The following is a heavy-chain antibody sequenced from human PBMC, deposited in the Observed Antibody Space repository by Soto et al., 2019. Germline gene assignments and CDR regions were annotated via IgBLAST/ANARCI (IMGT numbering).Heavy chain of an antibody. D-gene: IGHD6-6*01. CDR3: ARKLAARRHYYYYYYMDV. V-gene: IGHV3-48*01. CDR2: ISSSSSTI. Sequence: PGGSLRLSCAASGFTFSSYSMNWVRQAPGKGLEWVSYISSSSSTIYYADSVKGRFTISRDNAKNSLYLQMNSLRAEDTAVYYCARKLAARRHYYYYYYMDVWGKGTTVTVS. CDR1: GFTFSSYS. J-gene: IGHJ6*03.